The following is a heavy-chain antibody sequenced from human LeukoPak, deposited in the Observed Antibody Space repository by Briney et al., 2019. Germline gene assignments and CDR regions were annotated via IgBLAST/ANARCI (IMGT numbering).Heavy chain of an antibody. J-gene: IGHJ6*04. CDR3: AELGITMIGGV. D-gene: IGHD3-10*02. V-gene: IGHV3-23*01. CDR1: GFTFSSYG. Sequence: PGGSLRLSCAASGFTFSSYGMSWVRQAPGKGLEWVSAISGSGGSTYYADSVKGRFTISRDNAKNSLYLQMNSLRAEDTAVYYCAELGITMIGGVWGKGTTVAISS. CDR2: ISGSGGST.